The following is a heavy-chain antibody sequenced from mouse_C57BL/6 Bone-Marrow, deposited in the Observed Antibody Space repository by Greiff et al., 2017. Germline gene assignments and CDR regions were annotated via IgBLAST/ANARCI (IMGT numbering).Heavy chain of an antibody. CDR3: ARREASQAWFAY. CDR2: IYWDDDK. V-gene: IGHV8-12*01. CDR1: GFSLSTSGMG. Sequence: QVTLKVCGPGILQSSQTLSLTCSFSGFSLSTSGMGVSWIRQPSGKGLEWLAHIYWDDDKRYNPSLKSRLTISKDTSRNQVFRKITSVDTADTATYYCARREASQAWFAYWGQGTLVTVSA. J-gene: IGHJ3*01. D-gene: IGHD3-2*02.